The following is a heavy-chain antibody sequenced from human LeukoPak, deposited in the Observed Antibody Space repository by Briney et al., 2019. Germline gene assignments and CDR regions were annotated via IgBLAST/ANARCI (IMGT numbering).Heavy chain of an antibody. Sequence: SETPSLTCAVYGGSLRADFWSWIRQPPGKGLEWIGDIHPGGSTKYNPSLESRVTISVDTSKNQFSLRLTSVTAADTAVYYCARAPDRIRFDPWGQGALVTVSS. D-gene: IGHD1-14*01. CDR1: GGSLRADF. CDR2: IHPGGST. V-gene: IGHV4-34*01. J-gene: IGHJ5*02. CDR3: ARAPDRIRFDP.